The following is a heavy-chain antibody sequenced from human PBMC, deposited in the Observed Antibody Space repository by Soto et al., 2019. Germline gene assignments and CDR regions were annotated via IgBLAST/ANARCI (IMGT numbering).Heavy chain of an antibody. D-gene: IGHD3-3*01. Sequence: QVQLVQSGAEVREPGSSVKVSCKASGGSFRSYAFSWLRQAPGQGLEWMGGIIPMFGSANYAQKFLGRVTFSADDSSSPVYMAISGLTPEDTGFFFCAVSGSGVVLHYYYRMDVWGPGTSVTVSS. CDR3: AVSGSGVVLHYYYRMDV. V-gene: IGHV1-69*01. CDR1: GGSFRSYA. CDR2: IIPMFGSA. J-gene: IGHJ6*02.